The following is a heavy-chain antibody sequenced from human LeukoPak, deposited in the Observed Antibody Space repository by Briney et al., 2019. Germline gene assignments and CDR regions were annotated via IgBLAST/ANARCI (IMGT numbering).Heavy chain of an antibody. D-gene: IGHD5-24*01. CDR2: IIPIFGTA. Sequence: KVSCXXXGGTFSSYAISWVRQAPGQGLEWMGGIIPIFGTANYAQKFQGRVTITADESTSTAYMELSSLRSEDTAVYYCARGRDGYNLYLDYWGQGTLVTVSS. CDR1: GGTFSSYA. J-gene: IGHJ4*02. CDR3: ARGRDGYNLYLDY. V-gene: IGHV1-69*01.